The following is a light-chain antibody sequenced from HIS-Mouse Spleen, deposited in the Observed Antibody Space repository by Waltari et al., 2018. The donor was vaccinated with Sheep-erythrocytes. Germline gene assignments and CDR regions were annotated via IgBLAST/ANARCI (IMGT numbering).Light chain of an antibody. J-gene: IGKJ2*01. CDR3: QQRSNWYT. Sequence: EIVLTQSPATLSLSPGERATLSCRASQSVSSYLAWYQQKPGQAPRLLIYDASNRATGIPARFSGSGSGTDFTLTISSLEPEYFAVYYCQQRSNWYTFGLGTKLEIK. CDR2: DAS. V-gene: IGKV3-11*01. CDR1: QSVSSY.